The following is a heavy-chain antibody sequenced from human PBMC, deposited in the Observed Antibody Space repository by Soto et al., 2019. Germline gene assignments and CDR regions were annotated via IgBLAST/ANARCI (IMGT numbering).Heavy chain of an antibody. CDR2: ISYDGSNK. J-gene: IGHJ4*02. CDR1: GFTFSSYG. CDR3: AKANERGITIFGVVTGAFDY. Sequence: QVQLVESGGGVVQPGRSLRLSCAASGFTFSSYGMHWVRQAPGKGLEWVAVISYDGSNKYYADSVKGRFTISRDNSKNTLYLQMNSLRAEDTAVYYCAKANERGITIFGVVTGAFDYWGQGTLVTVSS. V-gene: IGHV3-30*18. D-gene: IGHD3-3*01.